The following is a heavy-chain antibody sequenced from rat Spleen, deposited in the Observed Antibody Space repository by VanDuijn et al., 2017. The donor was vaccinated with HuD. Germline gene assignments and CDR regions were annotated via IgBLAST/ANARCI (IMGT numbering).Heavy chain of an antibody. Sequence: EVKLVESGGGLVQPGRSMKLSCAASGLSFSNYDMAWVRQAPTKGLEWVASISYDGTATYYRDSVKGRFTISRDNAKSTLYLQMDSLRSEDTATYYCGDGYTGDYWGQGFMVTVSS. CDR3: GDGYTGDY. CDR1: GLSFSNYD. V-gene: IGHV5-25*01. CDR2: ISYDGTAT. D-gene: IGHD1-4*01. J-gene: IGHJ2*01.